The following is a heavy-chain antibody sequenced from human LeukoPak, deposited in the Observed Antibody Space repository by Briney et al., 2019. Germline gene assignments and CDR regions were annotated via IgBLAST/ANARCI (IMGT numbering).Heavy chain of an antibody. D-gene: IGHD6-13*01. CDR3: ARDRGLSSSWYRRTYSFDY. V-gene: IGHV1-69*06. J-gene: IGHJ4*02. CDR2: IIPIFGTA. Sequence: SVKVSCKASGGTFISYAISWVRQAPGQGLEWMGGIIPIFGTANYAQKFQGRVTITADKSTSTAYMELSSLRSEDTAVYYCARDRGLSSSWYRRTYSFDYWGQGTLVTVSS. CDR1: GGTFISYA.